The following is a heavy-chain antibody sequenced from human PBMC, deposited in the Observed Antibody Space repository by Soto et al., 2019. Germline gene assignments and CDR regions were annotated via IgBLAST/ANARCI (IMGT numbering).Heavy chain of an antibody. CDR2: IIHIFGTA. V-gene: IGHV1-69*06. Sequence: QVQLVQSGAEVKKPGSSVKVSCKASGGTFSSYAISWVRQAPGQGLEWMGGIIHIFGTANYAQKFQGRVTITADKSTSTAYMELSSLRSEDTAVYYCARRGYSGYLPPYYYGMDVWGQGTTVTVSS. J-gene: IGHJ6*02. D-gene: IGHD5-12*01. CDR1: GGTFSSYA. CDR3: ARRGYSGYLPPYYYGMDV.